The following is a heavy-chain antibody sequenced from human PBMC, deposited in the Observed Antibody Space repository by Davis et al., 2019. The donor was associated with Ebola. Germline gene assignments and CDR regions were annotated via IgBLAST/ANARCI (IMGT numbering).Heavy chain of an antibody. Sequence: MPGGSLRLSCAASGFSVSSNYMNWVRQPPGKGLEWIGGIYYSGSTYYNPSLKSRVTISVDTSKNQFSLKLSSVTAADTAVYYCARDLGYYYDSSGYYAIRYFDLWGRGTLVTVSS. CDR2: IYYSGST. CDR1: GFSVSSNY. V-gene: IGHV4-59*02. D-gene: IGHD3-22*01. CDR3: ARDLGYYYDSSGYYAIRYFDL. J-gene: IGHJ2*01.